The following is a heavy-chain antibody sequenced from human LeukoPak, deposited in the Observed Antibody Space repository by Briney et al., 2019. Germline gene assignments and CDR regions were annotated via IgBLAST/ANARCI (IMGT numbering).Heavy chain of an antibody. CDR2: INSDGSST. V-gene: IGHV3-74*01. CDR3: ARVKQWPVSFDY. CDR1: GFTFSSYW. J-gene: IGHJ4*02. Sequence: GGSLRLSCAASGFTFSSYWMHWVRQAPGKGLVWVSRINSDGSSTSYADSVKGRFTISRDNAKNTLYLQMNSLRAEDTAMYYCARVKQWPVSFDYWGQGTLVTVSS. D-gene: IGHD6-19*01.